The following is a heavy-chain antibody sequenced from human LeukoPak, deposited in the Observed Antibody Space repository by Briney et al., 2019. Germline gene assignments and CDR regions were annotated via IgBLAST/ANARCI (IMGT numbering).Heavy chain of an antibody. J-gene: IGHJ6*02. D-gene: IGHD3-16*02. CDR3: AREGNSLNYYYYGMDV. CDR1: GGSISSGGYY. Sequence: SETLSLTCTVSGGSISSGGYYWSWIRQPPGKGLEWIGYIYYSGSTNYNPSLKSRVTISVDTSKNQFSLKLSSVTAADTAVYYCAREGNSLNYYYYGMDVWGQGTTVTVSS. V-gene: IGHV4-61*08. CDR2: IYYSGST.